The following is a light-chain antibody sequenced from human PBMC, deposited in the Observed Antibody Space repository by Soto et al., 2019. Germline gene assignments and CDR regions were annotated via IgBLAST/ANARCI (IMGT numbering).Light chain of an antibody. CDR1: QTISSW. V-gene: IGKV1-5*03. CDR3: QHYNSYSEA. J-gene: IGKJ1*01. CDR2: KAS. Sequence: DIQMTQSPPTLSSSVGDRVTITCRASQTISSWLAWYQQKPGKAPKLLIYKASTLKSGVPSRFSGSGSGTEFTLTISSLQSDDFATYYCQHYNSYSEAFGQGTKVDIK.